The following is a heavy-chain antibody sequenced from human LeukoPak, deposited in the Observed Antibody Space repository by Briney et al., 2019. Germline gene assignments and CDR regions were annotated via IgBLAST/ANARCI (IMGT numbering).Heavy chain of an antibody. CDR1: GFTFSSYA. V-gene: IGHV3-23*01. CDR3: AKDPEYCSGGSCYLNWFDP. CDR2: ISGSGGST. D-gene: IGHD2-15*01. J-gene: IGHJ5*02. Sequence: GGSLRLSCAASGFTFSSYAMGWVRQAPGKGLEWVSAISGSGGSTYYADSVKGRFTISRDSSKNTLYLQMNSLRAEDTAVYYCAKDPEYCSGGSCYLNWFDPWGQGTLVTVSS.